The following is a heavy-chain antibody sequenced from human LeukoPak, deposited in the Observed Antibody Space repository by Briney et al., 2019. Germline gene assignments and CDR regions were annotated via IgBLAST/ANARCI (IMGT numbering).Heavy chain of an antibody. CDR2: IYYSGST. V-gene: IGHV4-39*07. D-gene: IGHD3-10*01. CDR1: GGSISSSSYY. Sequence: PSETLSLTCTVSGGSISSSSYYWGWIRQPPGKGLEWIGSIYYSGSTYYNPSLKSRVTISVDTSKNQFSLKLSSVTAADTAVYYCARDSAEHGSGSFDYWGQGTLVTVSS. J-gene: IGHJ4*02. CDR3: ARDSAEHGSGSFDY.